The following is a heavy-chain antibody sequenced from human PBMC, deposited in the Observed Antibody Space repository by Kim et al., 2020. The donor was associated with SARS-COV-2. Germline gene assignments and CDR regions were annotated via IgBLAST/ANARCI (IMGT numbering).Heavy chain of an antibody. V-gene: IGHV4-59*01. CDR3: ARDHREWLQYTANWYFDL. D-gene: IGHD3-3*01. Sequence: SETLSLTCTVSGGSISSYYWSWIRQPPGKGLEWIGYIYYSGSTNYNPSLKSRVTISVDTSKNQFSLKLSSVTAADTAVYHCARDHREWLQYTANWYFDLWDRGTLVTVSS. CDR1: GGSISSYY. J-gene: IGHJ2*01. CDR2: IYYSGST.